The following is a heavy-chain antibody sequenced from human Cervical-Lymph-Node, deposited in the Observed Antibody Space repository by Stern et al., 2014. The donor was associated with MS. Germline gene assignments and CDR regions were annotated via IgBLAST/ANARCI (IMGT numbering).Heavy chain of an antibody. V-gene: IGHV1-2*04. D-gene: IGHD6-19*01. CDR3: ARGGRSSGWSPPDALDI. J-gene: IGHJ3*02. CDR1: GYTFTGYY. CDR2: INPNSGGT. Sequence: VQLEESGAEVKKPGASVKVSCKASGYTFTGYYMHWVRQAPGQGLEWMGWINPNSGGTNYAQKFQGWVTMTRDTSISTAYMELSRLRYDDTAMYYCARGGRSSGWSPPDALDIWGQGTMVTVSS.